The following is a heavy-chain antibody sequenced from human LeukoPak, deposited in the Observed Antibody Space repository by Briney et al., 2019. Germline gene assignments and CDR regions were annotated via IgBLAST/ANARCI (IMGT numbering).Heavy chain of an antibody. CDR3: ARGVVVVPAAFDY. Sequence: GESLKISCKGSGYSFASYWIGWVRQMPGKGLEWMGIICPGDSDTRYSPSFQGQVTISADKSISTAYLQWSSLKASDTAMYYCARGVVVVPAAFDYWGQGTLVTVSS. D-gene: IGHD2-2*01. CDR1: GYSFASYW. CDR2: ICPGDSDT. J-gene: IGHJ4*02. V-gene: IGHV5-51*01.